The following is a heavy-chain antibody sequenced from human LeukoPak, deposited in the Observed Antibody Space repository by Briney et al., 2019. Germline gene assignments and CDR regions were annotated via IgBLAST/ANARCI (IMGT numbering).Heavy chain of an antibody. CDR1: GYTLTELS. J-gene: IGHJ3*02. CDR3: ARGGEYYDSSGWDAFDI. CDR2: FDPEDGET. V-gene: IGHV1-24*01. Sequence: ASVKVSCKVSGYTLTELSMHWVRQAPGKGLEWMGGFDPEDGETIYAQKFQGRVTMTRDMSTSTVYMELSSLRSEDTAVYYCARGGEYYDSSGWDAFDIWGQGTMVTVSS. D-gene: IGHD3-22*01.